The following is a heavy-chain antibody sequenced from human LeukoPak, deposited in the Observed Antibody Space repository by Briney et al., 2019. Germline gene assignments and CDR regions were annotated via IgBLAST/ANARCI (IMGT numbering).Heavy chain of an antibody. CDR1: GDSISSGVYY. V-gene: IGHV4-31*03. D-gene: IGHD5-18*01. CDR2: IYYSGST. Sequence: SETLSLTCTVSGDSISSGVYYWSWIRQQPGKGLEWIGYIYYSGSTYYNPSLKSRVTISVDTSKNQFSLKLSSVTAADTAVYYCARGYLGGYSYGRNNWFDPWGQGTLVTVSS. CDR3: ARGYLGGYSYGRNNWFDP. J-gene: IGHJ5*02.